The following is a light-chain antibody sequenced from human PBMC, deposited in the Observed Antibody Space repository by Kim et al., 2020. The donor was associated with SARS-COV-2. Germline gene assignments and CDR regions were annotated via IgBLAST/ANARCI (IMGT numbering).Light chain of an antibody. V-gene: IGKV3-20*01. CDR1: QSVSSRY. CDR3: QQYGSSQT. J-gene: IGKJ1*01. Sequence: EIVLTQSPDTLSLSPGERATLSCRASQSVSSRYLAWYQQKPGQAPRLLIYGASSRATGIPDKFSGSGSVTDFTLTISRLEPEDFAVYYCQQYGSSQTFGQGTKVDIK. CDR2: GAS.